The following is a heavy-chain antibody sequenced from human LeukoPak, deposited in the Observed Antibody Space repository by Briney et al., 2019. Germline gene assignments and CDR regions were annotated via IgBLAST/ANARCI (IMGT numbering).Heavy chain of an antibody. V-gene: IGHV3-74*01. D-gene: IGHD6-13*01. CDR3: ASAGPYYYYGMDV. J-gene: IGHJ6*02. CDR1: GFTFSSYA. CDR2: INSDGSST. Sequence: PGGSLRLSCAASGFTFSSYAMSWVRQAPGKGLVWVSRINSDGSSTSYADSVKGRFTTSRDNAKNTLYLQMNSLRAEDTAVYYCASAGPYYYYGMDVWGQGTTVTVSS.